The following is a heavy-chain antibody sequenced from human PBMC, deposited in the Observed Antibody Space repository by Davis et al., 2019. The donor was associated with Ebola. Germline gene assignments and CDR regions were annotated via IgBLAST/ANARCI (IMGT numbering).Heavy chain of an antibody. Sequence: ASVQVSCKASGYTFPSYVISWVRPAPGQGLAWMGWISAYNGNTNYAQKLQGRVTMTTDTSTSTAYMELSRLRSDDTAVYYCACLYSSSPFSQFDSWGQGTLVTVSS. CDR1: GYTFPSYV. V-gene: IGHV1-18*01. D-gene: IGHD6-6*01. J-gene: IGHJ5*01. CDR3: ACLYSSSPFSQFDS. CDR2: ISAYNGNT.